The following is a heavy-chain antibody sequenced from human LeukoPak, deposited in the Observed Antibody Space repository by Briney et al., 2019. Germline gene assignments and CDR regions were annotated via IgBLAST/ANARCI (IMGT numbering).Heavy chain of an antibody. J-gene: IGHJ4*02. CDR3: ARGFGSSWYGSEQISHQYYFDY. Sequence: PGGSLRLSCAASGFTFSSYEMNWVRQAPGKGLEWVSYISSSSSTIYYADSVKGRFTISRDNAKNSLYLQMKSLRDEDTAVYYCARGFGSSWYGSEQISHQYYFDYWGQGTLVTVSS. D-gene: IGHD6-13*01. V-gene: IGHV3-48*03. CDR1: GFTFSSYE. CDR2: ISSSSSTI.